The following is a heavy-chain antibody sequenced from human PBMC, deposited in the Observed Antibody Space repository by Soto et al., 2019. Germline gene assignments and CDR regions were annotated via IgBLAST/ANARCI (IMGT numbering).Heavy chain of an antibody. D-gene: IGHD6-19*01. CDR2: MSYDGSKK. CDR1: GFRFSSYG. V-gene: IGHV3-30*18. CDR3: AKDRLRAGGLVPISLDAFDF. J-gene: IGHJ3*01. Sequence: GGSLRLSCATSGFRFSSYGMHWVRQAPGKGLEWVAVMSYDGSKKYYADSVKGRFIISRDNSKNTLYVQMNSLRTEDAALYYCAKDRLRAGGLVPISLDAFDFWGRGTMVTVSS.